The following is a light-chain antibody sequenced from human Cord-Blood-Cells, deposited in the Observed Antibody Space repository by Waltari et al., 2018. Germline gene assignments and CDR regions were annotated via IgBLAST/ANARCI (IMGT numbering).Light chain of an antibody. CDR2: VDS. CDR3: QVWDSSSDHYV. Sequence: SYVLTQPPSVSVAPGQTARITWGGNNIGTKSVHWYQQKPGQAPGLGVYVDSDGASGSPERLSGSNPGNTATLTISRVEAGDEADYYCQVWDSSSDHYVFGTGTKVTVL. CDR1: NIGTKS. J-gene: IGLJ1*01. V-gene: IGLV3-21*02.